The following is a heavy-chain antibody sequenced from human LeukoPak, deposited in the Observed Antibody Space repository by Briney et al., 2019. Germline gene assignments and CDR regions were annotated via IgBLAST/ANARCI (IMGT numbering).Heavy chain of an antibody. CDR3: ARDQGLTHSSPFDY. CDR1: GFTFSSYG. J-gene: IGHJ4*02. CDR2: IWYDGSNK. Sequence: GGSLRLSCAASGFTFSSYGMHWVRQAPGKGLEWVAVIWYDGSNKYYADSVKGRFTISRDNSKNTLYLQMNSLRAEDTAVYYCARDQGLTHSSPFDYWGQGTLVTVSS. D-gene: IGHD6-13*01. V-gene: IGHV3-33*01.